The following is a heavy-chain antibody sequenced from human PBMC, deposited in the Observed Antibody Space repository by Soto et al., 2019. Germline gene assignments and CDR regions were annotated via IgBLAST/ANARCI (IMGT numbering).Heavy chain of an antibody. CDR2: IYYSGST. Sequence: PSETLSLTCTVSGGSISSYYWSWVRQPPGKGLEWIGYIYYSGSTNYEPSLKSRVTISLDTSKSLFSLRMSSVTAADTAVYYCARINSVGRTYYFDYWGQGTLVTVSS. D-gene: IGHD1-26*01. V-gene: IGHV4-59*01. J-gene: IGHJ4*02. CDR3: ARINSVGRTYYFDY. CDR1: GGSISSYY.